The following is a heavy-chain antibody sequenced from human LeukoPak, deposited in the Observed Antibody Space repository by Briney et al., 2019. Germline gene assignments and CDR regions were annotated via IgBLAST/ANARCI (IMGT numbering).Heavy chain of an antibody. V-gene: IGHV4-34*01. CDR3: ARGPSTGYFDY. CDR1: GFTFSDYY. CDR2: INHSGST. J-gene: IGHJ4*02. Sequence: GSLRLSCAASGFTFSDYYWSWIRQPPGKGLEWIGEINHSGSTNYNPSLKSRVTISVDTSKNQFSLKLSSVTAADTAVYYCARGPSTGYFDYWGQGTLVTVSS.